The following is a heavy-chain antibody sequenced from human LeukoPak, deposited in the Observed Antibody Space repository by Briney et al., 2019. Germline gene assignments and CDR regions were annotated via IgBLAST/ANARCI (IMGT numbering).Heavy chain of an antibody. CDR3: ARGREWEPKVFDY. CDR1: GGSISGYY. Sequence: SETLSLTCTVSGGSISGYYWSWIRQPPGKGLEWIGYIYYSGSTNYDPSLKSRVTISVDTSKNQFSLKLSSVTVADTAVYYCARGREWEPKVFDYWGQGTLVTVSS. V-gene: IGHV4-59*01. CDR2: IYYSGST. D-gene: IGHD1-26*01. J-gene: IGHJ4*02.